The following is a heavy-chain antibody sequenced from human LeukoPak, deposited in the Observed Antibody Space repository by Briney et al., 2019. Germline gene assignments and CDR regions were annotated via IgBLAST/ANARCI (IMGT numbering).Heavy chain of an antibody. V-gene: IGHV3-33*08. J-gene: IGHJ3*02. CDR3: ARERWELLEGAFDI. CDR1: GFTFSSYW. D-gene: IGHD1-26*01. Sequence: GESLRLSCAASGFTFSSYWMSWVRQAPGKGLEWVAVIWYDGSNKYYPDSVKGRFTISRDNSKNTLYLQMNSLRAEDTAVYYCARERWELLEGAFDIWGQGTMVTVSS. CDR2: IWYDGSNK.